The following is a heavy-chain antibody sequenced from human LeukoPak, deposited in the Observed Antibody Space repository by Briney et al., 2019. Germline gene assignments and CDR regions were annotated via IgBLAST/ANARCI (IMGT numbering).Heavy chain of an antibody. CDR1: GGSFSGYY. CDR3: ARGDSGSYYLDY. Sequence: SETLSLTCAVYGGSFSGYYWSWIRQPPGKGLEWIGEINHSGGTNYNPSLKSRVTISVDTSKNQFSLKLSSVTAADTAVYYCARGDSGSYYLDYWGQGTLVTVSS. V-gene: IGHV4-34*01. J-gene: IGHJ4*02. D-gene: IGHD1-26*01. CDR2: INHSGGT.